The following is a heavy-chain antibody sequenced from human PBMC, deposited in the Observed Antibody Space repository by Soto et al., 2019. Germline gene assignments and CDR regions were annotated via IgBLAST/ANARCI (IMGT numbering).Heavy chain of an antibody. V-gene: IGHV1-69*13. Sequence: GASVKVSCKASGGTFSSYAISWVRQAPGRGLEWMGGIIPIFGTANYAQKFQGRVTISADESTSTAYMELSSLRSEDTAVYYCARALAAAGMGYFAYWGQGTLVTVSS. D-gene: IGHD6-13*01. J-gene: IGHJ4*02. CDR3: ARALAAAGMGYFAY. CDR1: GGTFSSYA. CDR2: IIPIFGTA.